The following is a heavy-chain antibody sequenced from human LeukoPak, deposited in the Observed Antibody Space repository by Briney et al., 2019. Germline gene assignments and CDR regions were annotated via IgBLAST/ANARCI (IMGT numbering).Heavy chain of an antibody. J-gene: IGHJ6*02. CDR2: IYYSGST. CDR3: ARRPYYDSSGNYYGMDV. CDR1: GGSISSYY. D-gene: IGHD3-22*01. Sequence: SETLSLTCTVSGGSISSYYWSWIRQPPGKGLEWIGYIYYSGSTIYNPSLKSRVTISVDTSKNQFSLKLSSVTAADTAVYYCARRPYYDSSGNYYGMDVWGQGTTVTVSS. V-gene: IGHV4-59*01.